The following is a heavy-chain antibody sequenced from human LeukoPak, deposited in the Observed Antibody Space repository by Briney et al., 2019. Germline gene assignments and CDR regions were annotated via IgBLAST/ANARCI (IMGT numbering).Heavy chain of an antibody. CDR3: ARHEAAAGIDY. CDR1: GGSISSYY. V-gene: IGHV4-59*08. J-gene: IGHJ4*02. D-gene: IGHD6-13*01. Sequence: SETLSLTCTVSGGSISSYYWSWIRQPPGKGLEWIGHIYYSGSTNYNPSLKSRVTISVDTSKNQFSLKLSSVTAADTAVYYCARHEAAAGIDYWGQGTLVTVSS. CDR2: IYYSGST.